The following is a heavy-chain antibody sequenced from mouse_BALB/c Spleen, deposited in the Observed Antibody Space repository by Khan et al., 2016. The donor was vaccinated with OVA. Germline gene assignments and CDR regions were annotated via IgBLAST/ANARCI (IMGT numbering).Heavy chain of an antibody. CDR3: ARPPYFSYSLDH. CDR2: INTFTGEP. Sequence: QVQLQQSGPEMKKPGETVKISCKASGYTFTNYGMNWVKQSPGKALKWMGWINTFTGEPTYADDFKGRFVFSLETSASTAYLQINNLKNEDTATYFCARPPYFSYSLDHWGQGTSVTVSS. J-gene: IGHJ4*01. CDR1: GYTFTNYG. V-gene: IGHV9-3-1*01. D-gene: IGHD2-12*01.